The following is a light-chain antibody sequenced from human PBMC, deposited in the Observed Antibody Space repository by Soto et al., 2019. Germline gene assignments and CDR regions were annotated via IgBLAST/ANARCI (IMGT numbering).Light chain of an antibody. J-gene: IGLJ1*01. CDR3: SSYTDSSGLV. Sequence: QSVLAQPASVSGSPGQSITISCTGTSSDIGGYDYVSWYQQHPGKAPKLMVYEVSERPSGVSNRFSGSKSGNTASLTISGLQTEDEADYYWSSYTDSSGLVFGTGTKVT. CDR1: SSDIGGYDY. V-gene: IGLV2-14*01. CDR2: EVS.